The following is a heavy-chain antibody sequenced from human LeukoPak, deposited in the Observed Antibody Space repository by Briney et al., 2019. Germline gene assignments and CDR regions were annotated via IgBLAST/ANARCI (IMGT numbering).Heavy chain of an antibody. V-gene: IGHV4-61*02. J-gene: IGHJ6*03. CDR3: ARDGYGIAAAGSLDYYYYMDV. D-gene: IGHD6-13*01. CDR2: IYTSGST. Sequence: PSETLSLTCTVSGGSISSGSYYWSWIRQPAGKGLEWIGRIYTSGSTTYNPSLKSRVTMSVDTSKNQFSLKLSSVTAADTAVYYCARDGYGIAAAGSLDYYYYMDVWGKGTTVTISS. CDR1: GGSISSGSYY.